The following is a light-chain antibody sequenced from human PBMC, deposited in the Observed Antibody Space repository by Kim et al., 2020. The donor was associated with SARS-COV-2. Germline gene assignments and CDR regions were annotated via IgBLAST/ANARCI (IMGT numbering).Light chain of an antibody. Sequence: SYELTQPPSVSVAPGKTATLTWGGIHIGTKAVHWFQRKAGQAPVVVIYNDSDRPSGIPERFSGSNSGNTATLTISGVEAGDEADYFCQVWDSSSDLNVVFGGGTQLTVL. V-gene: IGLV3-21*04. J-gene: IGLJ2*01. CDR3: QVWDSSSDLNVV. CDR1: HIGTKA. CDR2: NDS.